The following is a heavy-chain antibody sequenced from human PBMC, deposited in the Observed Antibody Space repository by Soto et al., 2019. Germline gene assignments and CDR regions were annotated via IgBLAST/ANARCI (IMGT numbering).Heavy chain of an antibody. V-gene: IGHV1-69*01. Sequence: QVQLVQSGAEVKKPGSSVKVSCKASGGTFSSYAISWVRQAPGQGLEWMGGIIPIFGTANYAQKFQGRVTITADEATSTAYMELRSLRSEDTAVYYCARGARQWLGKSLNYYYYGMDVWGQGTTVTVSS. J-gene: IGHJ6*02. CDR2: IIPIFGTA. CDR1: GGTFSSYA. CDR3: ARGARQWLGKSLNYYYYGMDV. D-gene: IGHD6-19*01.